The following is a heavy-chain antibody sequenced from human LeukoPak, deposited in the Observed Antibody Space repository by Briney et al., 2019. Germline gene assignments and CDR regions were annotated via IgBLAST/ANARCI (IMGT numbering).Heavy chain of an antibody. D-gene: IGHD6-13*01. V-gene: IGHV1-2*02. Sequence: GASVKVSCKASGYTFTGYYMHWVRQAPGQGLEWMGWINPNSGGTNYAQKFQGRVTMTRDTSISTAYMELSRLRSDDTAVYYCARDSLGYSSSWYASGYMDVWGKGTTVTVSS. CDR1: GYTFTGYY. J-gene: IGHJ6*03. CDR3: ARDSLGYSSSWYASGYMDV. CDR2: INPNSGGT.